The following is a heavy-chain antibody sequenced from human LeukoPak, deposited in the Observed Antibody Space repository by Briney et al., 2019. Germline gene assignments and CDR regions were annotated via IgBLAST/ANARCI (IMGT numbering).Heavy chain of an antibody. D-gene: IGHD6-13*01. J-gene: IGHJ4*02. CDR2: IYYSGST. CDR1: GGSISSSSYY. CDR3: ARAAYSSSWPDY. Sequence: SETLSFTCTVSGGSISSSSYYWGWIRQPPGKGLEWIGSIYYSGSTNYNPSLKSRVTISVDTSKNQFSLKLSSVTAADTAVYYCARAAYSSSWPDYWGQGTLVTVSS. V-gene: IGHV4-39*07.